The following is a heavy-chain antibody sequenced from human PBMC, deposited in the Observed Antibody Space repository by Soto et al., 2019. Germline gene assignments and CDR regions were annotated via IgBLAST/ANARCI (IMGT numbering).Heavy chain of an antibody. D-gene: IGHD4-17*01. CDR3: AIANYGDNDY. V-gene: IGHV1-18*01. CDR2: INAYNGDT. J-gene: IGHJ4*02. Sequence: QIQLVQSGPEVKKPGASVKVSCKASGYTFPSSTVSWLRQAPGQGLEWMGWINAYNGDTNYAQNLQGRVTMTTDTSTNTAYMELTGLGSDDTATYFCAIANYGDNDYWGQGTLVTVSS. CDR1: GYTFPSST.